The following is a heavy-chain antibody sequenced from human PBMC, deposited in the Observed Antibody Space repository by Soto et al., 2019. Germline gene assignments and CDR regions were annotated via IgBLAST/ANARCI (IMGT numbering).Heavy chain of an antibody. Sequence: PSLTICLTSAVSGGSIRSGGDSRSCIRQPPGKGLEWIGYIYHSGSTYYNPSLKSRVTISVDRSKNQFSLKLSSVTAADTAVYYCARGGVDYYDSSGYYFSPYYFDYWGQGTLVTVFS. D-gene: IGHD3-22*01. V-gene: IGHV4-30-2*01. J-gene: IGHJ4*02. CDR2: IYHSGST. CDR1: GGSIRSGGDS. CDR3: ARGGVDYYDSSGYYFSPYYFDY.